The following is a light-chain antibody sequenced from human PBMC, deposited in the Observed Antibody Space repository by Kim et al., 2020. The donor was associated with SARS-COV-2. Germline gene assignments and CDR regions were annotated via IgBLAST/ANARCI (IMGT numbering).Light chain of an antibody. Sequence: EIVLTQSPGTLSLSPGERATLSCRASQTIISTYLAWYQQKPGQAPRVLIYGVSTRAAGIPDRFSGSGSGTDFTLTISRLEPEDFAVYYCQQYGSSLWTFGQGTKVDIK. CDR1: QTIISTY. CDR2: GVS. CDR3: QQYGSSLWT. V-gene: IGKV3-20*01. J-gene: IGKJ1*01.